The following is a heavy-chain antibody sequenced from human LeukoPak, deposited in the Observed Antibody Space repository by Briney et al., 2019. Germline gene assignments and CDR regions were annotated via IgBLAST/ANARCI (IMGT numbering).Heavy chain of an antibody. J-gene: IGHJ4*02. CDR2: INPSGGST. D-gene: IGHD3-22*01. CDR1: GYTFTSYY. CDR3: ARGNYYDSSGYSPLDY. Sequence: ASVKVSCKASGYTFTSYYMHWVRQAPGQGLEWMGIINPSGGSTRYAQKFQGRVTITADESTSTAYMELSSLRSEDTAVYYCARGNYYDSSGYSPLDYWGQGTLVTVSS. V-gene: IGHV1-46*01.